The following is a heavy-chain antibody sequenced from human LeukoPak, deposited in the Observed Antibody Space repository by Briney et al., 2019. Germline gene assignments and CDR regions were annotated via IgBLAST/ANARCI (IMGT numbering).Heavy chain of an antibody. CDR3: ARHPKRFGHLIRGWFDP. V-gene: IGHV4-4*07. Sequence: PSETLSLTCTVSGGSISSYYWSWIRQPAGKGLEWIGRIYTSGSTNYNPSLKSRVTISVDTSKNQFSLKLSSVTAADTAVYYCARHPKRFGHLIRGWFDPWGQGTLVTVSS. CDR2: IYTSGST. D-gene: IGHD3-10*01. CDR1: GGSISSYY. J-gene: IGHJ5*02.